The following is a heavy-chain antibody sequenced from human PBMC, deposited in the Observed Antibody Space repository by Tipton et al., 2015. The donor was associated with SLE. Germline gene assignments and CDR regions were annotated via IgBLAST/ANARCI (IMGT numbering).Heavy chain of an antibody. CDR3: ARGLGEYSYGYLDW. CDR2: VDGGGSDI. Sequence: SLRLSCAASGFTFRNHWMHWVRQAPGKGLVWVARVDGGGSDINYGDSVKGRFTISRDNARKTLFLQMNSLRADDTAVYYCARGLGEYSYGYLDWWGQGTLVTVSS. J-gene: IGHJ4*02. V-gene: IGHV3-74*01. CDR1: GFTFRNHW. D-gene: IGHD5-18*01.